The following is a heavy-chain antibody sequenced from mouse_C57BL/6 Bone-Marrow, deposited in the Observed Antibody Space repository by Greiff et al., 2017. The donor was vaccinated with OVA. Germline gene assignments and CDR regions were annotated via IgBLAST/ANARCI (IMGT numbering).Heavy chain of an antibody. CDR1: GYAFSSSW. CDR2: IYPGDGDT. J-gene: IGHJ2*01. CDR3: ARHEDGYYASYLDY. V-gene: IGHV1-82*01. Sequence: QVQLQQSGPELVKPWASVKIFCQASGYAFSSSWMNWVKPRPGKGPEWVGRIYPGDGDTNYNGKFKGKATMTADKSTSTAYMQLSSLTTEDCTVDFWARHEDGYYASYLDYWGQGTTLTVSS. D-gene: IGHD2-3*01.